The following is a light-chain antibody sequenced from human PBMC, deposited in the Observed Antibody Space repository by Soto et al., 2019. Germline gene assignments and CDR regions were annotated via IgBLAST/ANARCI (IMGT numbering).Light chain of an antibody. J-gene: IGKJ1*01. Sequence: EIVMTQSPATLSMFPGERATLSCRASQSVSSDLGWYQQKPGQAPRLLIHGAFIRAAGVPPRFSGSGSGTEFTLTISSLQSEDSAVYYRQQYNNWTPWTYGQGTKV. CDR3: QQYNNWTPWT. CDR2: GAF. V-gene: IGKV3-15*01. CDR1: QSVSSD.